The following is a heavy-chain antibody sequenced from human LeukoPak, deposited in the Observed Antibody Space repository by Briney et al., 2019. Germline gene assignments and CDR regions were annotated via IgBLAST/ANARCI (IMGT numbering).Heavy chain of an antibody. J-gene: IGHJ4*02. V-gene: IGHV3-21*01. CDR3: AREGLYNYGYVYGY. CDR2: ISSRSSYI. Sequence: PGGSLRLSCAASGFTFSTYTMNWVRQAPGKGLEWVSSISSRSSYIYYADSVKGRFTISRDNAKNSLYLQMDSLRAEDTAVYFCAREGLYNYGYVYGYWGQGTLVTVSS. CDR1: GFTFSTYT. D-gene: IGHD5-18*01.